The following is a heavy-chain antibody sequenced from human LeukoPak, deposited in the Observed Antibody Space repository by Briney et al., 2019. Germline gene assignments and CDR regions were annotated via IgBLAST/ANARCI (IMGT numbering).Heavy chain of an antibody. V-gene: IGHV4-59*01. CDR1: GGSISSDY. CDR3: ARVAAVGTGGNWFDP. J-gene: IGHJ5*02. Sequence: PSETLSLTCTVSGGSISSDYWTWIRQPPGKGLEWIGYIYYSGSTNYNPSLKSRVTISVATSKQFSLRLSSVTAADTAVYYCARVAAVGTGGNWFDPWGQGTLVTVSS. D-gene: IGHD6-13*01. CDR2: IYYSGST.